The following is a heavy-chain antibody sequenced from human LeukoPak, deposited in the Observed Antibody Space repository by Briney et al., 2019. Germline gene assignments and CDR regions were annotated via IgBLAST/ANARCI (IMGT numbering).Heavy chain of an antibody. J-gene: IGHJ4*02. CDR2: IYPGDSDT. V-gene: IGHV5-51*01. Sequence: GESLKFSCKGSGYSFTSYWIAWVRQMPGKGLGWMGIIYPGDSDTRYSPSFQGQVTISADKSISTAYLQWSSLKASDTAMYYCARHTSPGIAAATTDYWGQGTLVTVSS. CDR3: ARHTSPGIAAATTDY. CDR1: GYSFTSYW. D-gene: IGHD6-13*01.